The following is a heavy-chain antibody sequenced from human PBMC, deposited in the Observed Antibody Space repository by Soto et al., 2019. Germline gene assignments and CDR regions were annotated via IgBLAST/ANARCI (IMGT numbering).Heavy chain of an antibody. Sequence: LSLTCTVSGGSTSSYYWSWIRQPPGKGLEWIGYIYYSGSTNYNPSLKSRVTISVDTSKNQFSLKLSSVTAADTAVYYCARSLGDYGEDYWGQGTLVTVSS. CDR3: ARSLGDYGEDY. D-gene: IGHD4-17*01. J-gene: IGHJ4*02. CDR1: GGSTSSYY. V-gene: IGHV4-59*01. CDR2: IYYSGST.